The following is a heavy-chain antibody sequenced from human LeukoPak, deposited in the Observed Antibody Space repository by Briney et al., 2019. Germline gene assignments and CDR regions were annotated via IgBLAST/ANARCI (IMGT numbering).Heavy chain of an antibody. CDR2: ISSSSSYI. J-gene: IGHJ5*02. CDR1: GFTFSSYS. D-gene: IGHD6-6*01. Sequence: GGSLRLFCAASGFTFSSYSMNWVRQAPGKGLEWVSSISSSSSYIYYADSVKGRFTISRDNAKNSLYLQMNSLRAEDTAVYYCAREGIPQLVMGPNWFDPWGQGTLVTVSS. CDR3: AREGIPQLVMGPNWFDP. V-gene: IGHV3-21*01.